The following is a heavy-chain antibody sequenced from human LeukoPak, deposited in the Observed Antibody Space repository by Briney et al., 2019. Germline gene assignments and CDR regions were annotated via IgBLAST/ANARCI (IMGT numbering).Heavy chain of an antibody. D-gene: IGHD1-1*01. Sequence: SETLSLTCTVSGYSISSGYYWGWIRQPPGKGLEWIGSIYHSGSTYYNPSLKSRVTISIDTSKNQFSLKLSSVTAADTAVYYCASGGTTFSSFDYWGQGTLVTVSS. CDR3: ASGGTTFSSFDY. V-gene: IGHV4-38-2*02. J-gene: IGHJ4*02. CDR2: IYHSGST. CDR1: GYSISSGYY.